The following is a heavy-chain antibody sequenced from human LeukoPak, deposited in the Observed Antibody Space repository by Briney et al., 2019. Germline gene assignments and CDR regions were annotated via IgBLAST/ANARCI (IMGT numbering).Heavy chain of an antibody. Sequence: PGGSLRLSCAASGFTFSSYWMHWVRQAPGKGLVWVSRINSDGSSTAYADSVKGRFTISRDNAKNTLYLQMNSLTDEDTAVYYCASPTGSYGSRIDYWGQGTLVTVSS. CDR2: INSDGSST. J-gene: IGHJ4*02. CDR3: ASPTGSYGSRIDY. CDR1: GFTFSSYW. D-gene: IGHD1-26*01. V-gene: IGHV3-74*01.